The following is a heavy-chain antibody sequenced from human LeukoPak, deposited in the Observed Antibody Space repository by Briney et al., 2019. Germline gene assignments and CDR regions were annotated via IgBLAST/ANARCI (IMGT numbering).Heavy chain of an antibody. D-gene: IGHD1-14*01. Sequence: TSETLSLTCSVSDASIKTYYWTWIRQPPGKGLEYIGSIYSRGSPKYNPSLKSRVTLSVDTSKNQFSLSLRSVTAADTAVYYCARVREGNHLHQFYLDSRGQGIRVTVSS. CDR2: IYSRGSP. V-gene: IGHV4-59*13. J-gene: IGHJ4*02. CDR3: ARVREGNHLHQFYLDS. CDR1: DASIKTYY.